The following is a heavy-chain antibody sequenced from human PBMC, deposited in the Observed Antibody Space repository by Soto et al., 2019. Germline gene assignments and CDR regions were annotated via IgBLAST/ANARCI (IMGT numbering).Heavy chain of an antibody. Sequence: SETLSLTCSVSAGSISRYYWGWVRQSPGEGLEWIAHISYTVDASYNPSLKSRVTISLDTSKNQIALRLMSVTAADTAVYYCVGSLMSRAMESFDYWGQGTLVTV. V-gene: IGHV4-59*01. CDR3: VGSLMSRAMESFDY. J-gene: IGHJ4*02. CDR1: AGSISRYY. D-gene: IGHD5-18*01. CDR2: ISYTVDA.